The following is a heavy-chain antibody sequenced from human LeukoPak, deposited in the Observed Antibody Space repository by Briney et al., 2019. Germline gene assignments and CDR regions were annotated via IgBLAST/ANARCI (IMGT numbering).Heavy chain of an antibody. CDR2: IKQDGSDT. J-gene: IGHJ6*02. CDR1: GFTSSSYW. Sequence: GGSLRLSCAASGFTSSSYWVTWVRQAPGKGLEWVASIKQDGSDTYYVDSVRGRFTISRDNAKNSLYLQMNSLRAEDTAVYYCARDRYCSSTSCRYYGMDVWGQGTTVTVSS. D-gene: IGHD2-2*01. CDR3: ARDRYCSSTSCRYYGMDV. V-gene: IGHV3-7*04.